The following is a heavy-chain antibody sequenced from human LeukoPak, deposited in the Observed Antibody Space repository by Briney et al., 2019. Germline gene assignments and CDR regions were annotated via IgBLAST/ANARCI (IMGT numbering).Heavy chain of an antibody. Sequence: SETLSLTCTVSGDSISSYYWSWIRQPPGKGLEWVGYMYYSGSTNYNPSLKSRVNISVDTSKNQFSLKLSSVTAADTAVYYCARGIIVGATWGENYNCFDPWGQGTLVTVSS. D-gene: IGHD1-26*01. CDR2: MYYSGST. J-gene: IGHJ5*02. CDR3: ARGIIVGATWGENYNCFDP. CDR1: GDSISSYY. V-gene: IGHV4-59*01.